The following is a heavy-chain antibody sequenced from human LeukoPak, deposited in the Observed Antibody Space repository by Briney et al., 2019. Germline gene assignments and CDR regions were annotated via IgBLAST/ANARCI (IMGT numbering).Heavy chain of an antibody. CDR3: ARSRKSYGDYVD. D-gene: IGHD4-17*01. CDR2: INPNSGGT. J-gene: IGHJ4*02. V-gene: IGHV1-2*06. CDR1: GYTCTGYY. Sequence: ASVKVSCKASGYTCTGYYMHWERQAPGQGLEWMGRINPNSGGTNYAQKFQGRVTITRDTSISTAYMELSRLRPDDTAVYYCARSRKSYGDYVDWGQGTLVTVSS.